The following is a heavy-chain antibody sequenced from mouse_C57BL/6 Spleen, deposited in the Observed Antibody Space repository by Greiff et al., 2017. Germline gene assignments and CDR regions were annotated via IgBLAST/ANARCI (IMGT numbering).Heavy chain of an antibody. J-gene: IGHJ4*01. CDR2: IDPENGDT. Sequence: VQLQQSGAELVRPGASVKLSCTASGFNIKDDYMHWVKQRPEQGLEWIGWIDPENGDTEYASKFQGKATITADTSSNTAYLQLSSLTSEDTAVYYCTPYDYDGLAMDYWGQRTSVTVSS. CDR3: TPYDYDGLAMDY. CDR1: GFNIKDDY. V-gene: IGHV14-4*01. D-gene: IGHD2-4*01.